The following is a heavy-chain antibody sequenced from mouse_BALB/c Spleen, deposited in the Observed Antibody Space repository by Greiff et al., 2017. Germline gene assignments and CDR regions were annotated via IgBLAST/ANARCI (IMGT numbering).Heavy chain of an antibody. J-gene: IGHJ3*01. CDR1: GFTFSSFG. V-gene: IGHV5-17*02. CDR3: ARAYGNSAWFAY. D-gene: IGHD2-10*02. Sequence: EVQVVESGGGLVQPGGSRKLSCAASGFTFSSFGMHWVRQAPEKGLEWVAYISSGSSTIYYADTVKGRFTISRDNARNILYLQMSSLRSEDTAMYYCARAYGNSAWFAYWGQGTLVTVSA. CDR2: ISSGSSTI.